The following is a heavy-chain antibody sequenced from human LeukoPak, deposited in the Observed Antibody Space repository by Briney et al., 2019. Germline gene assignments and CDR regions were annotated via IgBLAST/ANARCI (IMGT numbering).Heavy chain of an antibody. Sequence: ASVKVSSKTSGYSFTRYYMHWVRQAPGQGLECMGVINPSGGSTRYPQKFQGRVTMTRDTSTSTVYMELSSLRSDDTAVYFCAREAFIEMTTIASAFDFWGQGTLVTVSS. CDR2: INPSGGST. J-gene: IGHJ4*02. CDR1: GYSFTRYY. V-gene: IGHV1-46*01. CDR3: AREAFIEMTTIASAFDF. D-gene: IGHD5-24*01.